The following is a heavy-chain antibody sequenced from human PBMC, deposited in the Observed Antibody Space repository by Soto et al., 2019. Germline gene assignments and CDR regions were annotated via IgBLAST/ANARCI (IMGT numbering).Heavy chain of an antibody. CDR2: IYYSGST. V-gene: IGHV4-39*01. CDR1: GGFIISDY. CDR3: CRRVANYGVDV. Sequence: SETLSLTCTVSGGFIISDYWLCIRQPPGEGLEWIGSIYYSGSTNYNPSLKSRVTISVDTSKNQFSLKLSSVTAADTALYYCCRRVANYGVDVWGQGTTVPVSS. J-gene: IGHJ6*02.